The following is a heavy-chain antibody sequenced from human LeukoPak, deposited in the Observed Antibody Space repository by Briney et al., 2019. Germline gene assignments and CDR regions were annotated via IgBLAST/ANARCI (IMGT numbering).Heavy chain of an antibody. Sequence: SETLSLTCTVSGGSVSSGSYYWSWIRQPPGKGLEWIAYIYYSGSIKYNPSLKSRVTMSVDTSKNQFSLKLSSVTAADTAIYYCARENPSGYYNRPIDYWGQGTLVTVSS. CDR3: ARENPSGYYNRPIDY. CDR1: GGSVSSGSYY. J-gene: IGHJ4*02. D-gene: IGHD3-22*01. V-gene: IGHV4-61*01. CDR2: IYYSGSI.